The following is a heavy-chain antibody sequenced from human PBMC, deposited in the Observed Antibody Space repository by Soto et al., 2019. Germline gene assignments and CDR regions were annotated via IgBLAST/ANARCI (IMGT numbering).Heavy chain of an antibody. CDR3: ARDGGRHSGGIDY. Sequence: QVQLVQSGAVVQKPGSSVKVSCKASGGTFSSYSINWVRQAPGQGLEWMGEIVPLFGTANYAQQFQGRVTITADESTSTAYMELSSLRSEDTAVYYCARDGGRHSGGIDYGGQGTLVTVSS. J-gene: IGHJ4*02. D-gene: IGHD1-26*01. CDR1: GGTFSSYS. V-gene: IGHV1-69*01. CDR2: IVPLFGTA.